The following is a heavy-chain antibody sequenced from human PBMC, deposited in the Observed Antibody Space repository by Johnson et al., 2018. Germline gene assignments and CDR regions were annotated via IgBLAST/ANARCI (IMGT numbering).Heavy chain of an antibody. D-gene: IGHD6-25*01. CDR1: GFTFSYAW. V-gene: IGHV3-15*01. CDR3: TTKQRLTTRGVVV. J-gene: IGHJ6*02. CDR2: IKSHTDGGTT. Sequence: VQLVQSVGGLVKPGGSLRLSCAASGFTFSYAWMTWVRQAPGKGLEWVGRIKSHTDGGTTDYAAPGKGRFIISRDDSKNTQYLQTNSLETEDTAVYSCTTKQRLTTRGVVVGGQGTTVTGSS.